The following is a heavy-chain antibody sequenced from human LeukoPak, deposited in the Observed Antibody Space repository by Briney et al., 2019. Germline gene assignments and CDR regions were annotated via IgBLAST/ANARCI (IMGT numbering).Heavy chain of an antibody. D-gene: IGHD2-2*01. CDR1: GFTFSSYG. CDR2: ISGSGGST. CDR3: AKQVPAANYYYYMDV. J-gene: IGHJ6*03. V-gene: IGHV3-23*01. Sequence: PGGSLRLSCAASGFTFSSYGMSWVRQAPGKGLEWVSAISGSGGSTYYADSVKGRFTISRDNSKNTLYLQMNSLRAEDTAVYYCAKQVPAANYYYYMDVWGKGTTVTISS.